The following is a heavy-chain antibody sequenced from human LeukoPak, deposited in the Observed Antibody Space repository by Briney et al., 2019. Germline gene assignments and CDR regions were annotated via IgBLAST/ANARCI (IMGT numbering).Heavy chain of an antibody. D-gene: IGHD2-15*01. V-gene: IGHV3-23*01. CDR2: ISGSGGTT. J-gene: IGHJ4*02. CDR1: GLTFSGYA. CDR3: AKGSNKGCSGGSCYLDC. Sequence: PGGSLRLSCAASGLTFSGYAMSWVRQAPGKGLEWVSTISGSGGTTYYTDSVKGRFTISRDNSKNTLYLQMNSLRAEDTAVYYCAKGSNKGCSGGSCYLDCWGQGTLVTVSS.